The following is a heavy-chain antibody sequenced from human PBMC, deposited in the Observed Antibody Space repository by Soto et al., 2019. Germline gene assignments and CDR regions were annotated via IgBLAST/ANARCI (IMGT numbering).Heavy chain of an antibody. J-gene: IGHJ4*02. CDR2: IYYSAST. Sequence: SETLSLTCVVSGGSLSSYYWSWIRQPPGKGLEWIGYIYYSASTYYNPSLKSRVTISADTSKNQFSLNLSSVTAADTALYFCARGKFDSSGYYYDYWGQGSLVTVSS. CDR1: GGSLSSYY. CDR3: ARGKFDSSGYYYDY. D-gene: IGHD3-22*01. V-gene: IGHV4-59*12.